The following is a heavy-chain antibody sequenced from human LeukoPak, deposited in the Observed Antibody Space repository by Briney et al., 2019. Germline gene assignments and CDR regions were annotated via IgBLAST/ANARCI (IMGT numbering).Heavy chain of an antibody. CDR1: GFTLSSYA. J-gene: IGHJ6*03. V-gene: IGHV3-23*01. D-gene: IGHD3-10*01. CDR2: ISASGGST. CDR3: AKVMKGSERLTMVRGVIIKTAGLYYMDV. Sequence: GGSLRLSCAASGFTLSSYAMSWVRQAPGKGLEWVSSISASGGSTNYADSVKGRFTISRDSSKSTVYLQMNSLRAEDTAVYYCAKVMKGSERLTMVRGVIIKTAGLYYMDVWGKGTTVTVSS.